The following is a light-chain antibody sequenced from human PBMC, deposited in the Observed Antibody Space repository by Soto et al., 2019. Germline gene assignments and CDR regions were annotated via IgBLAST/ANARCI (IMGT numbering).Light chain of an antibody. Sequence: EIVLTQSPGTLSLSPGERATLSCRASQSVSNNYLAWYQQKPGQAPRXLIYGASNTATGIPDRFSGSGSRKVFTITISRLEPEDFAVYYCQQYGSSGTFGQGTKVDIK. J-gene: IGKJ1*01. CDR2: GAS. V-gene: IGKV3-20*01. CDR3: QQYGSSGT. CDR1: QSVSNNY.